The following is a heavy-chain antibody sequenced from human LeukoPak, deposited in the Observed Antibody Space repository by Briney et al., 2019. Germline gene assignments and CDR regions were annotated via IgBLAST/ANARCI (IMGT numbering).Heavy chain of an antibody. CDR1: GFTFSGFW. CDR2: ISGSGGST. CDR3: AAPGYCTNGVCLYYYYGMDV. V-gene: IGHV3-23*01. D-gene: IGHD2-8*01. Sequence: GGSLRLSCAVSGFTFSGFWMSWSRQAPGKGLEWVSAISGSGGSTYYADSVKGRFTISRDNSKNTLYLQMNSLRAEDTAVYYCAAPGYCTNGVCLYYYYGMDVWGQGTTVTVSS. J-gene: IGHJ6*02.